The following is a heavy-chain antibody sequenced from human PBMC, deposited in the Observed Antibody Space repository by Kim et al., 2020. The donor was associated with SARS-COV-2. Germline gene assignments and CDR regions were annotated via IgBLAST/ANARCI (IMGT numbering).Heavy chain of an antibody. CDR2: VYYSGIT. Sequence: SETLSLTCSVSGGSISSYYWSWIRQPPGKGLEWIGDVYYSGITNYNPSLNSRVTMSIDTSKNQFSLKLSSVTAADTAIYYCARGAEWTVGWGQGTLVTVSS. CDR3: ARGAEWTVG. D-gene: IGHD1-26*01. V-gene: IGHV4-59*13. CDR1: GGSISSYY. J-gene: IGHJ4*02.